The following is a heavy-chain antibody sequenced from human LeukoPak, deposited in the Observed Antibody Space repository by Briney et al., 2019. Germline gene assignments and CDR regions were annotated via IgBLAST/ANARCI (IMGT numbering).Heavy chain of an antibody. J-gene: IGHJ3*02. Sequence: GGSLRLSCAASGFTFSSYAMHWVRQAPGKGLEWVAVISYDESDKYYADSVKGRFTISRDNSKNTLYLQINSLRAEDTAVYYCAKDAPYYYDSSGYGGAFDIWGQGTMVTVSS. D-gene: IGHD3-22*01. CDR3: AKDAPYYYDSSGYGGAFDI. CDR1: GFTFSSYA. CDR2: ISYDESDK. V-gene: IGHV3-30*04.